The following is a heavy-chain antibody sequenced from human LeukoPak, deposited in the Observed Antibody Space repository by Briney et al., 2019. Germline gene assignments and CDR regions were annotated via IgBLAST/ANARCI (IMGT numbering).Heavy chain of an antibody. Sequence: PGGSLRLSCLGAGSSFSNYAMSWVRQAPGKGLESVSGISGSGGSAYYADSVMGRFTISRANFKNTVYLELNSLRAEDTAVYYCAKDLYCSDSSGYYGAFDCWGQGTLVTVSS. J-gene: IGHJ4*02. V-gene: IGHV3-23*01. CDR1: GSSFSNYA. CDR3: AKDLYCSDSSGYYGAFDC. CDR2: ISGSGGSA. D-gene: IGHD3-22*01.